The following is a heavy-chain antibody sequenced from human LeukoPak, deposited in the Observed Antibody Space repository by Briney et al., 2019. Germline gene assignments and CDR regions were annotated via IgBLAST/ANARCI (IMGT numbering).Heavy chain of an antibody. CDR2: IYHSGST. V-gene: IGHV4-38-2*01. D-gene: IGHD2-8*01. J-gene: IGHJ4*02. CDR3: ASLGGYCTNGVCSND. Sequence: KSSETLSLTCAVSGYSISSGYYWGWIRQPPGKGLEWIGSIYHSGSTYYNPSLKSRVTISVDTSRNQSYVKLSSLTAADTAVYYCASLGGYCTNGVCSNDWGQGTLVTVSS. CDR1: GYSISSGYY.